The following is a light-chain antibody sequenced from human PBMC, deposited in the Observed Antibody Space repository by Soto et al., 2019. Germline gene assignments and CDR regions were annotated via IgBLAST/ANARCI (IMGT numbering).Light chain of an antibody. V-gene: IGKV1D-12*01. CDR1: QGITSW. CDR2: GAS. CDR3: QQGNSFPLT. Sequence: DIQMTQSPSSVSASVGDRVTITCRASQGITSWLAWYQQKQGKAHKXLIYGASSLQSGVPSRFSGSGSGTDLTITISSLQPEDCETYYGQQGNSFPLTFGGGTKVDIK. J-gene: IGKJ4*01.